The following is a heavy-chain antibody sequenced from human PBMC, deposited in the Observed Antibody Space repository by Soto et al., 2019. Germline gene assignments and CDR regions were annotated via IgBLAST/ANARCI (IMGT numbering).Heavy chain of an antibody. D-gene: IGHD5-12*01. V-gene: IGHV1-18*01. CDR3: ARDSNRDGYIYWVFDL. Sequence: QVQLVQSAAEAKKPGASVKVSCTASGNTFTNHGITWVRQAPGQGLEWMGWIRPLNGKTNYAQEFQGRITMTTDTATTTVYRQLRSLRSDYTAVYYCARDSNRDGYIYWVFDLWGRGTLVTVSS. CDR1: GNTFTNHG. CDR2: IRPLNGKT. J-gene: IGHJ2*01.